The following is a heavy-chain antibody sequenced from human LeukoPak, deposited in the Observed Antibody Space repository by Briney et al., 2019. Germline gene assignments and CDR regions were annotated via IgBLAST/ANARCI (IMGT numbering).Heavy chain of an antibody. CDR3: SRENGAFSPFGY. D-gene: IGHD2-8*01. CDR2: ISLTGLT. J-gene: IGHJ4*02. CDR1: GGSISNTNW. Sequence: SGTLSLTCGVSGGSISNTNWWSWVRQPPGQGLVWIGEISLTGLTHYNPSLQSRVTVSLDKSKNHLSLNLTSETAADTAVYYCSRENGAFSPFGYWGQGTLVTVLS. V-gene: IGHV4-4*02.